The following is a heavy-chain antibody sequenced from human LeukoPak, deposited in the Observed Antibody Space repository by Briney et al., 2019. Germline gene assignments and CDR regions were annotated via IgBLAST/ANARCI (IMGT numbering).Heavy chain of an antibody. CDR1: GFILSSHG. Sequence: GGSLRLSCAASGFILSSHGMSWVRQVPGKRLEWVSTVSFRGGTYYTDSVKGRFSTSRDNSKNTLLLQMNSLRVEDTAVYYCATTRPYGTTWAGAFEDWGQGTPVTVFS. CDR3: ATTRPYGTTWAGAFED. V-gene: IGHV3-23*01. CDR2: VSFRGGT. D-gene: IGHD5-24*01. J-gene: IGHJ4*01.